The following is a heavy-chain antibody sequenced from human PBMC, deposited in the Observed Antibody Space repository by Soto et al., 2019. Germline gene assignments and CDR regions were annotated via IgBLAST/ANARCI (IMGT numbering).Heavy chain of an antibody. Sequence: QVQLVQSGAEVKKPGSSVKVSCKASGGTFRSYAISWVRQAPGQGLEWVGGIIAIFGTAKYAQKFQCRVTITADESTITAYMELSSMRSDDTAVYYCARDWGTSSCNPFDSWGQGTLVTVSS. J-gene: IGHJ4*02. CDR2: IIAIFGTA. V-gene: IGHV1-69*01. D-gene: IGHD6-13*01. CDR1: GGTFRSYA. CDR3: ARDWGTSSCNPFDS.